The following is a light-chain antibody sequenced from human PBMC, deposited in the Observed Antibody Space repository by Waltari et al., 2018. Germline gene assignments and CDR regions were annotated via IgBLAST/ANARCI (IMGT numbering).Light chain of an antibody. CDR2: DVR. J-gene: IGLJ3*02. V-gene: IGLV2-14*03. CDR3: SSYTSSSTWV. Sequence: QSALTQPASVSGSPGPSITISCTGTGSDGGRFKYVSWYRQHPGKAPQTTVSDVRGRPSGVSNRFSGSKSGNTASLTISGLQAEDEAHYYCSSYTSSSTWVFGGGTKLTVL. CDR1: GSDGGRFKY.